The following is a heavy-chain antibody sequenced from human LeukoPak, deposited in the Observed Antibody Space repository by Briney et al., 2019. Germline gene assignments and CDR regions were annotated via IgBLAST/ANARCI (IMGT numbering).Heavy chain of an antibody. Sequence: SETLSLTCAVSGGSFSAYYWSWIRQPPGKGVEWIGEINHSAGTTYTPSLKSRVSMSVATSMNQFSLKLTSVTAADTAIYYCARVDKNGGTTFNYWGQGTLVTVSS. CDR3: ARVDKNGGTTFNY. D-gene: IGHD2/OR15-2a*01. V-gene: IGHV4-34*01. CDR2: INHSAGT. J-gene: IGHJ4*02. CDR1: GGSFSAYY.